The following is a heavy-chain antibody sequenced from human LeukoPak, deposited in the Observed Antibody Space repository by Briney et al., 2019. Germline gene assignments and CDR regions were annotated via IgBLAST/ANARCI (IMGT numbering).Heavy chain of an antibody. J-gene: IGHJ4*02. Sequence: GGSLRLSCAVSGFSVNDNYMSWVRQAPGKGLQWVSVMFPDGRTYYADSVKGRFTISRDLARNTLLLQMHSLRADDTAVHYCARTNPVYGDYDYWGQGILVTVSS. V-gene: IGHV3-53*01. CDR1: GFSVNDNY. CDR3: ARTNPVYGDYDY. D-gene: IGHD4-17*01. CDR2: MFPDGRT.